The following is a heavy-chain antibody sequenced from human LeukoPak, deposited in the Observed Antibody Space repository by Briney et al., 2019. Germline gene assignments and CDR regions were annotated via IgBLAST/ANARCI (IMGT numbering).Heavy chain of an antibody. J-gene: IGHJ4*02. CDR3: ARARELAFMAYYFDY. CDR2: VYYSGKI. CDR1: GDSIRGYY. D-gene: IGHD3-9*01. V-gene: IGHV4-59*01. Sequence: PSETLSLTCTVSGDSIRGYYWSWLRQPPGKGLEWIGNVYYSGKINYNSSLESRVTLSVDTSKNQFSLKLTSETAADTAVYFCARARELAFMAYYFDYWGQGTLATVSS.